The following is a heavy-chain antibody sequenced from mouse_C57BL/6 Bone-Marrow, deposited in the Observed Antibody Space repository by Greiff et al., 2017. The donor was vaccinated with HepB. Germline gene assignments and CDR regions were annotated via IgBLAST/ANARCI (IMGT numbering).Heavy chain of an antibody. J-gene: IGHJ4*01. Sequence: EVKLVESGGGLVKPGGSLKLSCAASGFTFSSYTMSWVRQTPEKRLEWVATISGGGGNTYYPDSVKGRFTISRDNAKNTLYLQMSSLRSEDTALYYCARKYYGSSSSMDYWGQGTSVTVSS. V-gene: IGHV5-9*01. D-gene: IGHD1-1*01. CDR2: ISGGGGNT. CDR3: ARKYYGSSSSMDY. CDR1: GFTFSSYT.